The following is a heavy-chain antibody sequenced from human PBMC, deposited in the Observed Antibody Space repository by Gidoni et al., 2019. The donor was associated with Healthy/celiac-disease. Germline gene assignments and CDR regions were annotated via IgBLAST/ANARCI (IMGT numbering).Heavy chain of an antibody. J-gene: IGHJ6*03. CDR3: ASNTVVPPYYMDV. CDR2: INHSGST. D-gene: IGHD2-2*01. V-gene: IGHV4-34*01. CDR1: GGSFSGYY. Sequence: QAQLQQWGAGLLKPSETLSLTCAVYGGSFSGYYWSWIRQPPGKGLEWIGEINHSGSTNDNPSLKSRVTISVDTSKNQFALKLSSVTAADTAVYYCASNTVVPPYYMDVWGKGTTVTVSS.